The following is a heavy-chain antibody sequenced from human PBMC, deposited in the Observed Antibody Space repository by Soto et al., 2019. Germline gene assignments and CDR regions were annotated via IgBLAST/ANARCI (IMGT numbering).Heavy chain of an antibody. Sequence: QVHLVQSGAEVKKPGSSVKISCKASAYTFTRYYLHWVRQAPGQGLEWRGTISPSGGGTRYAQSFQGRVSMTSDTSTSTVYMDLSSLRSEDTAVYYCAGTYDFWSGYSPFEYWGQGTLVTVSA. V-gene: IGHV1-46*01. D-gene: IGHD3-3*01. CDR2: ISPSGGGT. CDR1: AYTFTRYY. CDR3: AGTYDFWSGYSPFEY. J-gene: IGHJ4*02.